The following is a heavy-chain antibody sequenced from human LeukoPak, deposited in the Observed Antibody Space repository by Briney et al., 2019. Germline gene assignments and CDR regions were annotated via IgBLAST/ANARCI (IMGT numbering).Heavy chain of an antibody. Sequence: GGSLRLSCAASGLTFDDYAMHWVRQVPGKGLEWVSGISWNSGSIGYADSVKGRFTISRDNAKNSLYLQMNSLRAEDTALYYCAKDPHYALFEANGFDYWGQGTLVTVSP. V-gene: IGHV3-9*01. J-gene: IGHJ4*02. CDR3: AKDPHYALFEANGFDY. D-gene: IGHD4-17*01. CDR1: GLTFDDYA. CDR2: ISWNSGSI.